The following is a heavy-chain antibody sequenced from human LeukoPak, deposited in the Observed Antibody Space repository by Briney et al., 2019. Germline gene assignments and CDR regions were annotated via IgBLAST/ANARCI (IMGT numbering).Heavy chain of an antibody. CDR2: IWYDGSNK. CDR1: GFTFSSYA. CDR3: ARTGLPSITVAGYFDY. J-gene: IGHJ4*02. V-gene: IGHV3-33*08. Sequence: PGGSLRLSCAASGFTFSSYAMSWVRQAPGKGLEWVAVIWYDGSNKYYADSVKGRFTISRDNSKNTLYVQMNSLRAEDTAVYYCARTGLPSITVAGYFDYWGQGTLVTVSS. D-gene: IGHD6-19*01.